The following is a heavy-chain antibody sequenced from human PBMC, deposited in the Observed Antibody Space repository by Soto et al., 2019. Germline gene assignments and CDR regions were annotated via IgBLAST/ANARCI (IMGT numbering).Heavy chain of an antibody. CDR2: IVVGSGNT. Sequence: SVKVSCKASGFTFTSSAVQWVRQARGQRLEWIGWIVVGSGNTNYAQKFQERVTITRDMSTSTAYMELSSLRSEDTAVYYCAADLERAYYDFWSGYGPGWFDPWGQGTLVTVSS. V-gene: IGHV1-58*01. CDR3: AADLERAYYDFWSGYGPGWFDP. CDR1: GFTFTSSA. D-gene: IGHD3-3*01. J-gene: IGHJ5*02.